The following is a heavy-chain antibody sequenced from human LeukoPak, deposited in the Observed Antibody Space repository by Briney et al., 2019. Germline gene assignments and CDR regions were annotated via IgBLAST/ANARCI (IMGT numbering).Heavy chain of an antibody. CDR1: GGTFSSYT. CDR2: IIPIFGTA. D-gene: IGHD5-18*01. Sequence: SVKVSCKASGGTFSSYTISWVRQAPGQGLEWMGGIIPIFGTANYAQKFQGRVTITADESTSTAYMELSSLRSEDTAVYYCARGVGGYSYGTDYYYYYMDVWGKGTTVTISS. V-gene: IGHV1-69*13. CDR3: ARGVGGYSYGTDYYYYYMDV. J-gene: IGHJ6*03.